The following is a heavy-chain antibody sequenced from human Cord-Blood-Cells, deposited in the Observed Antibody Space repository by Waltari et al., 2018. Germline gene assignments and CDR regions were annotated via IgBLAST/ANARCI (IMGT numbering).Heavy chain of an antibody. CDR1: GYTFTSYY. D-gene: IGHD6-6*01. CDR2: INPSGGST. Sequence: QVQLVQSGAEVKKPGASVKVSCKASGYTFTSYYMHWVRQAPGKGLGWMGIINPSGGSTSYAQKFQGRVTMTRDTSTSTVYMELSSLRSEDTAVYYCARDIRPYLSSSSFDYWGQGTLVTVSS. CDR3: ARDIRPYLSSSSFDY. V-gene: IGHV1-46*01. J-gene: IGHJ4*02.